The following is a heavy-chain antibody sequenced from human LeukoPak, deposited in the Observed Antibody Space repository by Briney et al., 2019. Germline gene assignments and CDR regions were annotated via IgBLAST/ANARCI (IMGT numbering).Heavy chain of an antibody. CDR2: INPNSGGT. CDR1: GYTFTGYY. CDR3: ARDPRYYDSSGYPSYYYYYYMDV. V-gene: IGHV1-2*02. Sequence: ASVKVSCKASGYTFTGYYMHWVRQAPGQGLEWMGWINPNSGGTNYAQNFQGRVTMTRDTSTSTAYMELSRLRSDDTAVYYCARDPRYYDSSGYPSYYYYYYMDVWGKGTTGTVSS. J-gene: IGHJ6*03. D-gene: IGHD3-22*01.